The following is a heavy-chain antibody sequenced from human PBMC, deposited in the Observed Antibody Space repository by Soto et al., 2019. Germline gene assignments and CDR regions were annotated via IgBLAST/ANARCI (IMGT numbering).Heavy chain of an antibody. Sequence: GGSLRLSCAVSGFTFSSYSMNWVRQAPGKGLEWVSSISSGNSYIYYADSVRGRFTVSRDNAKSSLYLQMNSLRAEDTAVYYCATQMDYNILTGYRPFDYWGQGTLVTVSS. D-gene: IGHD3-9*01. CDR1: GFTFSSYS. V-gene: IGHV3-21*01. CDR2: ISSGNSYI. J-gene: IGHJ4*02. CDR3: ATQMDYNILTGYRPFDY.